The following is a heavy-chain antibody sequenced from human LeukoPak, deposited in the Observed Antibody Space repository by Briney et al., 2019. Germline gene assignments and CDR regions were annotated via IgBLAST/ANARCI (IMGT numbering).Heavy chain of an antibody. CDR2: INPGNGNT. J-gene: IGHJ4*02. CDR1: GYTFTSYA. V-gene: IGHV1-3*01. Sequence: ASVKVSCKASGYTFTSYAVHWVHQAPGQSLEWMGWINPGNGNTKYSQKFQGRVTITRDTSASTAYMELSGLRSEDTAVYYCARYYGSGSYDYWGQGTLVTVSS. CDR3: ARYYGSGSYDY. D-gene: IGHD3-10*01.